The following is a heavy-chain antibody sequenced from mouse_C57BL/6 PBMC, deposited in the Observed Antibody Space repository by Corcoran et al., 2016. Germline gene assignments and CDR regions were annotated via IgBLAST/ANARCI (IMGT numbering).Heavy chain of an antibody. J-gene: IGHJ3*01. CDR3: ARERAYYDYDGGFAY. Sequence: DVQLQESGPGLVKPSQSLSLTCSVTGYSITSGYYWNWIRQFPGNKLEWMGYISYDGSNNYNQSLKNRISITRNTSKNQFFLKLNSVTTEDTATYYCARERAYYDYDGGFAYWGQWTLVTVSA. V-gene: IGHV3-6*01. CDR2: ISYDGSN. CDR1: GYSITSGYY. D-gene: IGHD2-4*01.